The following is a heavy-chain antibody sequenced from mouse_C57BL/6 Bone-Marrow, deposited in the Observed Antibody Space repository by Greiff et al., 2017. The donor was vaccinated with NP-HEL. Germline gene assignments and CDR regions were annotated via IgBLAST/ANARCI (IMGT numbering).Heavy chain of an antibody. CDR3: ARIYYGYDWFAY. J-gene: IGHJ3*01. CDR1: GYTFTDHT. CDR2: IYPRDGST. D-gene: IGHD2-2*01. Sequence: VKLMESDAELVKPGASVKISCKVSGYTFTDHTIHWMKQRPEQGLEWIGYIYPRDGSTKYNEKFKGKATLTADKSSSTAYMQLNSLTSEDSAVYFCARIYYGYDWFAYWGQGTLVTVSA. V-gene: IGHV1-78*01.